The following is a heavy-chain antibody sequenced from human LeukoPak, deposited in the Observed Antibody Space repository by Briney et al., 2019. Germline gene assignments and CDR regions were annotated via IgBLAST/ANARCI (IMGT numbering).Heavy chain of an antibody. CDR3: ARERGRLRFLEWFFDY. D-gene: IGHD3-3*01. CDR1: GGTFSSYT. CDR2: IIPIFGTA. J-gene: IGHJ4*02. Sequence: SVKVSCKASGGTFSSYTISWVRQAPGQGLEWMGRIIPIFGTANYAQKFQGRVTITTDESTSTAYMELSSLRSEDTAVYYCARERGRLRFLEWFFDYWGQGTLVTVSS. V-gene: IGHV1-69*05.